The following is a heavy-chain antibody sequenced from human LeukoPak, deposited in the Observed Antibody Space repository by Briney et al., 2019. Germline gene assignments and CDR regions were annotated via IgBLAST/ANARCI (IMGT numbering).Heavy chain of an antibody. CDR3: ARVPRVAARNRFDP. J-gene: IGHJ5*02. D-gene: IGHD6-6*01. CDR2: INHSGST. V-gene: IGHV4-34*01. Sequence: PSETLSLTCAVYGGSFSGYYWSWIRQPPGKGREGIGEINHSGSTNYNQSLKSRVTISVDTSKNQFSLKLSSVTAADTAVYYCARVPRVAARNRFDPWGQGTLVTVSS. CDR1: GGSFSGYY.